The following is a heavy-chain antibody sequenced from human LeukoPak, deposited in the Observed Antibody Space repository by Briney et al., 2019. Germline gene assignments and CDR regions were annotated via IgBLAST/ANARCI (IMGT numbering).Heavy chain of an antibody. CDR2: ISWNSGSI. Sequence: PGRSLRLSCAASGFTFDDYAVHWVRQAPGKGLEWVSGISWNSGSIGYADSVKGRFTISRDNAKNSLYLQMNSLRAEDTALYYCAKDSYYDSSGLPDYWGQGTLVTVSS. J-gene: IGHJ4*02. CDR1: GFTFDDYA. V-gene: IGHV3-9*01. CDR3: AKDSYYDSSGLPDY. D-gene: IGHD3-22*01.